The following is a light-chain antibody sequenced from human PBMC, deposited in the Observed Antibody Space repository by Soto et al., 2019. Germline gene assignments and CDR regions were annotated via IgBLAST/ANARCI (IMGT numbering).Light chain of an antibody. CDR2: DVS. CDR3: TSYSGITTLGV. J-gene: IGLJ1*01. V-gene: IGLV2-14*03. Sequence: QSALTQPASVSGSPGQSITISCTGTSSDVSAYDYVSWYQQHPGTAPKLIIYDVSHRPPGVSDRFSGSKSGNTASLTISGLQAEDEANYYCTSYSGITTLGVFGTGTKLTVL. CDR1: SSDVSAYDY.